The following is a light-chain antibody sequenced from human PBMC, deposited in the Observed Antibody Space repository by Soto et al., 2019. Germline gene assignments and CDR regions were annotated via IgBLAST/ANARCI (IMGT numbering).Light chain of an antibody. J-gene: IGKJ4*01. Sequence: EIVMTQSPATLSVSPGERATLSCRASQSVNIYLAWYQQKRVQAPRLLIFGASYRATGIPARYSRRESQKEFKLTLRSLQSEDFAVYLCQQYDDWRRLTLGGGTKVDIK. CDR3: QQYDDWRRLT. CDR2: GAS. V-gene: IGKV3D-15*01. CDR1: QSVNIY.